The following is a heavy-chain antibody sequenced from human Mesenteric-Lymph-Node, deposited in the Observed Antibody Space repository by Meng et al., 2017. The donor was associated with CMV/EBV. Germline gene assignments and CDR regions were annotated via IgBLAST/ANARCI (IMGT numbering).Heavy chain of an antibody. CDR3: ARDGSGSDY. J-gene: IGHJ4*02. Sequence: GSLRLSCSVSGYSLTSGFYWGWIRQPPGKGLEWIGSIYHSGSTYYNPSLKSRVTISVDTSKNQFSLKLNSVAATDTAVYYCARDGSGSDYWGQGLLVTVSS. CDR1: GYSLTSGFY. D-gene: IGHD1-26*01. V-gene: IGHV4-38-2*02. CDR2: IYHSGST.